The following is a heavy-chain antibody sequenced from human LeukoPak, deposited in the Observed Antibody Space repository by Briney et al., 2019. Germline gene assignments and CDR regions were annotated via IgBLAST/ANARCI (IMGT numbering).Heavy chain of an antibody. CDR3: ARLEDDY. CDR1: GFTFDDYA. CDR2: ISWNSGSI. V-gene: IGHV3-9*01. J-gene: IGHJ4*02. Sequence: PGRSLRLSCAASGFTFDDYAMHWVRQAPGKGLEWVSGISWNSGSIGYADSVKGRFTISRDNAKNSLYLQMNSLRAEDTALYYCARLEDDYWGQGTLVTVSS.